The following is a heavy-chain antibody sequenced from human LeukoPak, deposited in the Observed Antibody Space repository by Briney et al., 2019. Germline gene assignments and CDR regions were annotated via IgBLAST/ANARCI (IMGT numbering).Heavy chain of an antibody. CDR3: AKDCLGATDY. CDR2: ISGSGGST. D-gene: IGHD1-26*01. Sequence: GGSLRLSCAASGFTFRNYAMTWVRQAPGKGLEWVSAISGSGGSTYYADSVKGRFTISRDNSKNTLYLQMNSLRAEDTAVYYCAKDCLGATDYWGQGTLVTVSS. CDR1: GFTFRNYA. V-gene: IGHV3-23*01. J-gene: IGHJ4*02.